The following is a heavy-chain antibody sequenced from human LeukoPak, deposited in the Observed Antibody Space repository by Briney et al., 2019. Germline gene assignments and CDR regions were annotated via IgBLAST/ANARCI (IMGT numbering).Heavy chain of an antibody. Sequence: GASVKVSCKASRYTFTCYYMHWVRQAPGQGLEWMGVINPSGGSTSYAQKFQGRVTMTRDTSTSTVYMELSSLRSEDTAVYYCARAQSDRYSSRWFRMGGMDVWGQATLVTVSS. CDR1: RYTFTCYY. CDR2: INPSGGST. CDR3: ARAQSDRYSSRWFRMGGMDV. D-gene: IGHD6-19*01. V-gene: IGHV1-46*01. J-gene: IGHJ4*02.